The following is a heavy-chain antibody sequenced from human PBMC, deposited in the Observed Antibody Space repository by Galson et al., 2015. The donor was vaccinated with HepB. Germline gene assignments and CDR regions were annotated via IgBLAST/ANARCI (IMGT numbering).Heavy chain of an antibody. CDR3: AKVHRRSKSGNGSPSPPGH. CDR2: INPSGGGT. D-gene: IGHD2-8*01. CDR1: GYTFTSYY. V-gene: IGHV1-46*04. J-gene: IGHJ4*02. Sequence: SVKVSCKASGYTFTSYYLHWVRQAPGQGLEWMGIINPSGGGTRYAQTLQGRVTMTMDTSASTAYMELSSLRSEDTAVYYCAKVHRRSKSGNGSPSPPGHWGQGTLVTVSS.